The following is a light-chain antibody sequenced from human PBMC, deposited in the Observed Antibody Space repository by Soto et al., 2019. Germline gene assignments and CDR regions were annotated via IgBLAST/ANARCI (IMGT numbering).Light chain of an antibody. Sequence: EIVLTQSPGTLSLSPGESATLSCRASQSVRSSYCAWDQQKPGQSPRLLIYDASNRATGIPDRFSGSGSGTDFTLAISRLEPEDFALYYCQQYGSSPTFGQGTNVEIK. CDR1: QSVRSSY. J-gene: IGKJ1*01. V-gene: IGKV3-20*01. CDR3: QQYGSSPT. CDR2: DAS.